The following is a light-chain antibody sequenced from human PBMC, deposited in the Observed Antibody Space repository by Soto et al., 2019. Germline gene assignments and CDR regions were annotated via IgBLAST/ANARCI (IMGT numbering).Light chain of an antibody. Sequence: QAVVTQPPSASGSPGQSVTISCAGTSSDVGRYNYVSWYQQHPGKAPRLLIHDVSQRPSGVPDRFSGSKSGNTASLTVSELQAEDEADYYCSSYAGSNNWGLFGGGTKVTVL. V-gene: IGLV2-8*01. CDR1: SSDVGRYNY. CDR2: DVS. J-gene: IGLJ2*01. CDR3: SSYAGSNNWGL.